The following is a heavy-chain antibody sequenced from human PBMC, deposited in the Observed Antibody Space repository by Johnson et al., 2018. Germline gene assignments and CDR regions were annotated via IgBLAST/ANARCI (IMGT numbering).Heavy chain of an antibody. CDR3: ARDYDTSGYGY. D-gene: IGHD3-22*01. J-gene: IGHJ4*02. CDR1: GFTFSSSP. CDR2: ISYDGSNK. V-gene: IGHV3-30*03. Sequence: QVQLVQSGGGVVQPGRSLRLSCTASGFTFSSSPMHWVRLAPGKGLEWVGVISYDGSNKYYADPVKGRFTISRDNSKNTLYLQMNSLRAEDTAVYYCARDYDTSGYGYWGQGTLVTVSS.